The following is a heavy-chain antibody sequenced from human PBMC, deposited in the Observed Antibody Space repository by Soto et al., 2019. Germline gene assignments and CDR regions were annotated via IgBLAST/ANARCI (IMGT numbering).Heavy chain of an antibody. CDR2: ISSRSYTI. Sequence: EVQLVESGGGLVQPGGSLRLSCAASGFSFSTYSMNWLRQAPGKGLEWVSYISSRSYTIYYVDSVKGRFTISRDNAKNSLYLQMNSLRDQDTAVYYCARGGSSSDNGMDVWGQGTTVTVSS. CDR3: ARGGSSSDNGMDV. V-gene: IGHV3-48*02. J-gene: IGHJ6*02. CDR1: GFSFSTYS. D-gene: IGHD6-6*01.